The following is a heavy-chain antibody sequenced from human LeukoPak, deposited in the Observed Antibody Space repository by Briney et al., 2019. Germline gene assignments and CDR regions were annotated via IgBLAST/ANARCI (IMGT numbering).Heavy chain of an antibody. CDR2: TYSGGDT. CDR1: GFTVSSNY. Sequence: PGGSLRLSCAASGFTVSSNYMSWVRQAPGKGLEWVSVTYSGGDTYYADSVKGRFTISRDNSKNTVYLQMNRLRTEDTAVYYCAKNLPSTMIEHVDYWGQGTLVSVSS. CDR3: AKNLPSTMIEHVDY. D-gene: IGHD3-22*01. V-gene: IGHV3-53*05. J-gene: IGHJ4*02.